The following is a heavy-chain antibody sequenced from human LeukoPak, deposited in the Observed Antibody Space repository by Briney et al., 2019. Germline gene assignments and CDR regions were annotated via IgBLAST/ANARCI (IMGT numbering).Heavy chain of an antibody. V-gene: IGHV4-4*07. D-gene: IGHD6-13*01. CDR3: ARGPIAAAVGYYYYYLDV. J-gene: IGHJ6*03. CDR2: IYTSGST. CDR1: GGSISSYY. Sequence: SETLSLTCTVSGGSISSYYGSWIRQPAGKGLEWIGRIYTSGSTNYNPSLKSRVTMSVDTSKNQFSLKLSSVTAADTAVYYCARGPIAAAVGYYYYYLDVWGKGTTVTVSS.